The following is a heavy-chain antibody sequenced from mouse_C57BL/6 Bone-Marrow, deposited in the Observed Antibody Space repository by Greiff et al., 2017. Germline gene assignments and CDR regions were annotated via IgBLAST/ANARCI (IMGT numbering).Heavy chain of an antibody. J-gene: IGHJ3*01. Sequence: EVHLVESGGGLVQPGGSLKLSCAASGFTFSDYGMAWVRQAPGKGPEWVAFISNLAYSIYYADTVTGRFTISRENAKNTLYLEMCSLRSEDTAMYYCAIPFYYYGSLFAYWGQGTLVTVSA. CDR1: GFTFSDYG. CDR3: AIPFYYYGSLFAY. D-gene: IGHD1-1*01. V-gene: IGHV5-15*01. CDR2: ISNLAYSI.